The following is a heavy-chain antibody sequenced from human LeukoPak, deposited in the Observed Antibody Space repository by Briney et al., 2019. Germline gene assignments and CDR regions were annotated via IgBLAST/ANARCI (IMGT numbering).Heavy chain of an antibody. CDR1: GGSFSGYY. CDR2: INHSGST. V-gene: IGHV4-34*01. J-gene: IGHJ5*02. CDR3: ARVELELESNWFDP. Sequence: PSETLSLTCAVYGGSFSGYYWSWIRQPPGKGLEWIGEINHSGSTNYNPSLKSRVTISVDTSRNQFSLKLSSVTAADTAVYYCARVELELESNWFDPWGQGTLVTVSS. D-gene: IGHD1-7*01.